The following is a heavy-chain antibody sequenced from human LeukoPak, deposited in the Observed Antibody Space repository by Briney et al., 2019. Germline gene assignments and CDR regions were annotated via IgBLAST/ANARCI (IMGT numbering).Heavy chain of an antibody. CDR3: ARGRDGYNDGFDI. J-gene: IGHJ3*02. Sequence: PSETLSLTCTVSGGSISSYYWSWIRQPPGKGLEWIGYIYHSGTTSYSPSLKSRITISVDTSKNQFSLKLTSVTAADTAVYYCARGRDGYNDGFDIWGQGTMVTVPS. D-gene: IGHD5-24*01. V-gene: IGHV4-59*01. CDR2: IYHSGTT. CDR1: GGSISSYY.